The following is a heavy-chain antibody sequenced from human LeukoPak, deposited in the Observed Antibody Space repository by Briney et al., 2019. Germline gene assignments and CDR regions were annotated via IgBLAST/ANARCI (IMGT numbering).Heavy chain of an antibody. D-gene: IGHD2-21*02. Sequence: PGGSLRLSCAAASGFTFSTYHINWVRQAPGKGLEWVSYISRSSTTIYYADSVKGRFTISRDNAKNSLYLQMNSLGAEDTALYYCAREVTASSFDILGQGTMVTVSS. CDR1: GFTFSTYH. J-gene: IGHJ3*02. CDR3: AREVTASSFDI. V-gene: IGHV3-48*01. CDR2: ISRSSTTI.